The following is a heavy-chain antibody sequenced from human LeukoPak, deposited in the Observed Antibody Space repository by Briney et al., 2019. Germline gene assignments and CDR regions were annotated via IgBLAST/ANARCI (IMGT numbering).Heavy chain of an antibody. CDR1: GGSISSYY. CDR2: IYTSGST. CDR3: ARDVMRRTAMVRGVTTKYGMDV. V-gene: IGHV4-4*07. J-gene: IGHJ6*02. D-gene: IGHD3-10*01. Sequence: PSETLSLTCTVSGGSISSYYWSWIRQPAGKGLEWIGRIYTSGSTNYNPSLKSRVTMSVDTSKNQFSLKLSSVTAADTAVYYCARDVMRRTAMVRGVTTKYGMDVWGQGTTVTVSS.